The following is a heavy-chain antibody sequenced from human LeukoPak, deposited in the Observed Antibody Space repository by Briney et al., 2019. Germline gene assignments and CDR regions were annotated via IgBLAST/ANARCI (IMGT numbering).Heavy chain of an antibody. CDR1: LCSINQDSYL. J-gene: IGHJ4*02. D-gene: IGHD2-15*01. Sequence: SETLPLTYMVSLCSINQDSYLLLWIRQPPGKGLEWIGSIYYSGSTYGSTYYNPSLKSRVTISVDTSKNQFSLKLSSVTAADTAMSYCGRPFTSGGTVSRGQGTLVTVSS. CDR3: GRPFTSGGTVS. V-gene: IGHV4-39*01. CDR2: IYYSGSTYGST.